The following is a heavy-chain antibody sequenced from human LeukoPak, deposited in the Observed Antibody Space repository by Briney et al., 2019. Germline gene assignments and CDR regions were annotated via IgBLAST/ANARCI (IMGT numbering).Heavy chain of an antibody. CDR3: ARTYYYDGSGYYYGY. CDR2: INPNSGGT. V-gene: IGHV1-2*02. Sequence: ASVKVSCKASGYTFTGYYMHWVRQAPGQGLEWMGWINPNSGGTNYAQKFQGRVTMTRDTSIGTAYMELSRLRSDDTAVYYCARTYYYDGSGYYYGYWGQGTLVTVSS. CDR1: GYTFTGYY. J-gene: IGHJ4*02. D-gene: IGHD3-22*01.